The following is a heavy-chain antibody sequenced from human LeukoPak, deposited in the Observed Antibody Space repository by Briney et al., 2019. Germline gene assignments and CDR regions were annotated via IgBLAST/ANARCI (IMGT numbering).Heavy chain of an antibody. V-gene: IGHV3-21*01. CDR2: ISSSSSNI. CDR1: GFTFSIYT. J-gene: IGHJ4*02. CDR3: ARVAGYCDSTSNCYSDY. D-gene: IGHD2-2*01. Sequence: PGGSLRLSRVASGFTFSIYTMNWVRQAPGKGLEWLSSISSSSSNIYNADSVRGRFTISRDNAKNSLYLQMNSLRAEDTAVYYCARVAGYCDSTSNCYSDYWGQGTLVTVSS.